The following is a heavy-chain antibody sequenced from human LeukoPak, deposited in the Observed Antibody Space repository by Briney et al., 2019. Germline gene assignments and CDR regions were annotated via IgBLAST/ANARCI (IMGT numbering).Heavy chain of an antibody. D-gene: IGHD6-6*01. CDR2: ISGSGGST. V-gene: IGHV3-23*01. Sequence: GGSLRLSCAASGFTFGSYAMTWVRQAPGKGLEWVSAISGSGGSTYSADSVKGRFTISRDNSKNTLYLQMNSLRAEDTAVYYCAYGDKKQLVLPQFDYWGQGTLVTVSS. CDR3: AYGDKKQLVLPQFDY. CDR1: GFTFGSYA. J-gene: IGHJ4*02.